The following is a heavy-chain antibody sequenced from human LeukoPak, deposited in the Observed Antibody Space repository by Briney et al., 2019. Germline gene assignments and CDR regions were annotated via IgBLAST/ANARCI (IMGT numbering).Heavy chain of an antibody. D-gene: IGHD3-9*01. Sequence: SETLSLTCAVYGGPFSGYYWSWIRQPPGKGLEWIGEINHSGSTNYNPSLKSRVTISVDTSKNQFSLKLSSVTAADTAVYYCARHPRRYDILTGPGFGRWFDPWGQGTLVTVSS. V-gene: IGHV4-34*01. CDR1: GGPFSGYY. J-gene: IGHJ5*02. CDR3: ARHPRRYDILTGPGFGRWFDP. CDR2: INHSGST.